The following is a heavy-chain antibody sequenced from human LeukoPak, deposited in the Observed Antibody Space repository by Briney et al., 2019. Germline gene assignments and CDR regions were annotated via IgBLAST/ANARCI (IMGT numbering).Heavy chain of an antibody. CDR3: ARARRGEQLALEY. D-gene: IGHD6-6*01. J-gene: IGHJ4*02. CDR1: GGSISSYY. CDR2: IYYSGST. Sequence: SETLSLTCTVSGGSISSYYWSWIRQPPGKGLEWIGDIYYSGSTNYNPSLKSRVTISVDTSKNQFSLKLSSVTAADTAVYYCARARRGEQLALEYWGQGTLVTVSS. V-gene: IGHV4-59*01.